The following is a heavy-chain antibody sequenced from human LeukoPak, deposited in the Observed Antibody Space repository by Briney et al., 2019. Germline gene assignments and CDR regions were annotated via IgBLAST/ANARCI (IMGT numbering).Heavy chain of an antibody. D-gene: IGHD5-18*01. J-gene: IGHJ6*02. Sequence: GGSLRLSCAASGFTFSSYAMTWVRQAPGKGLEWVANIKRDGSEKYYVDSVKGRFTISRDNAKNSLYLQMNSLRAADTAVYYCAPMAADTAMVGMDVWGQGTEVTVSS. CDR1: GFTFSSYA. CDR3: APMAADTAMVGMDV. CDR2: IKRDGSEK. V-gene: IGHV3-7*05.